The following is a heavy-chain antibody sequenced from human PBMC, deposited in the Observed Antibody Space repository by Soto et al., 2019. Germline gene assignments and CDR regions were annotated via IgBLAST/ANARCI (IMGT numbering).Heavy chain of an antibody. V-gene: IGHV3-49*03. J-gene: IGHJ4*02. Sequence: PGGSLRLSCTASGFTFGDYAMSWFRQAPGKGLEWVGFIRSKAYGGTTEYAASVKGRFTISRDDSKSIAYLQMNSLKTEDTAVYYCTRRSGVAGWSWEYYFDYWGQGTLVTVSS. D-gene: IGHD6-19*01. CDR1: GFTFGDYA. CDR2: IRSKAYGGTT. CDR3: TRRSGVAGWSWEYYFDY.